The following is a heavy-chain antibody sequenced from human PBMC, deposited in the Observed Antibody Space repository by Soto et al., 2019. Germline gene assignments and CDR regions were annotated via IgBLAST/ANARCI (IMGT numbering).Heavy chain of an antibody. Sequence: PSETLSLTCNVSGGSISNFHLSWIRQPPGKGLEWIGYIYYSGNYYNPSLTSRVSMSLDKSKNQFSLHLKSVTASDTALYFCALGGYNYGRPFDFWGQGTRVTVCS. CDR3: ALGGYNYGRPFDF. D-gene: IGHD5-18*01. CDR1: GGSISNFH. J-gene: IGHJ4*02. CDR2: IYYSGN. V-gene: IGHV4-59*01.